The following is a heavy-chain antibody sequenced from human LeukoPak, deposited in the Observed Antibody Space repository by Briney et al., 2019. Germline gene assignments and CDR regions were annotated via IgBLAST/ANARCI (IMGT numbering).Heavy chain of an antibody. CDR3: AKRYAGKEGYYFDY. J-gene: IGHJ4*02. CDR1: GFTFSTYA. CDR2: ISGSGGGT. D-gene: IGHD1-1*01. V-gene: IGHV3-23*01. Sequence: GGSLRLSCAASGFTFSTYAMSWVRQAPGEGLEWVSAISGSGGGTYYADSVKGRFTISRDNSKNTLYLQMNSLRAEDTAVYYCAKRYAGKEGYYFDYWGQGTLVTVSS.